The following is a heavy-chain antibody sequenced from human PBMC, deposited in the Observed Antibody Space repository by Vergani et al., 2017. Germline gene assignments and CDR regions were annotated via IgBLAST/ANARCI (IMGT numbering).Heavy chain of an antibody. V-gene: IGHV4-31*03. CDR3: AREGYGDYSVDY. CDR2: IYYSGST. Sequence: QVQLQESGPGLVQPSQTLSLTCTVSGGSISSGGYYWSWLRQHPGKGLEWIGYIYYSGSTYYNPSLKSRVTISVDTSKNQFPLKLSSVTAADTAVYYCAREGYGDYSVDYWGQGTLVTVSS. CDR1: GGSISSGGYY. D-gene: IGHD4-17*01. J-gene: IGHJ4*02.